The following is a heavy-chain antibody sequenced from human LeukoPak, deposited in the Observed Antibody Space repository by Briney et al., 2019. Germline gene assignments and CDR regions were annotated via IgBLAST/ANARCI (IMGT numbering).Heavy chain of an antibody. CDR1: GFTFSSYA. Sequence: GGSLRLSCAASGFTFSSYAMSWVRQAPGKGLEWVSVISGSGGITYYADSVKGRFTISRDNSKNTLYLQMNSLRAEDTAVYYCAKRVVPAALTDAFDIWGQGTLVTVSS. CDR2: ISGSGGIT. V-gene: IGHV3-23*01. J-gene: IGHJ3*02. CDR3: AKRVVPAALTDAFDI. D-gene: IGHD2-2*01.